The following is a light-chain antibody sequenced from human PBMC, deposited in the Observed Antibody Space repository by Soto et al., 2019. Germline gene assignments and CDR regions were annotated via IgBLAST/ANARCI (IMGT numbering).Light chain of an antibody. J-gene: IGKJ1*01. CDR3: QHYGTSRET. CDR1: QSVINNY. V-gene: IGKV3-20*01. CDR2: GAS. Sequence: EVVLTQSPGTLSLSPGERGTLSCRASQSVINNYLAWYQQKPGQAPRLLIYGASSRATGIPDRFSDSATGTDFTLTISRLEPADFAVYYCQHYGTSRETFGQGTRVEIK.